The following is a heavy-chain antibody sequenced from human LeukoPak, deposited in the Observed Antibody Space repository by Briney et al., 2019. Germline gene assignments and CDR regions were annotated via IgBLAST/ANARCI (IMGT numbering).Heavy chain of an antibody. CDR3: ARGVSLLWFGELSANWFDP. D-gene: IGHD3-10*01. CDR1: GFTFSSYA. V-gene: IGHV3-23*01. CDR2: IGGSGGST. J-gene: IGHJ5*02. Sequence: AGGSLRLSCAASGFTFSSYAMGWVRQASGKGLQWVSGIGGSGGSTYYTASVKGRFTISRDNSKNSLYLQMNSLRAEDTAVYYCARGVSLLWFGELSANWFDPWGQGTLVTVSS.